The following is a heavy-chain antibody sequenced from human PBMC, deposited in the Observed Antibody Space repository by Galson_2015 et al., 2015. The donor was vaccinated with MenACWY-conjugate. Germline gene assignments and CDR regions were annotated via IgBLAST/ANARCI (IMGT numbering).Heavy chain of an antibody. D-gene: IGHD6-19*01. CDR1: GFTFSGST. CDR2: IRTKINNYAT. V-gene: IGHV3-73*01. J-gene: IGHJ4*02. Sequence: SLRLSCAASGFTFSGSTMHWVRQASGKGLEWVGRIRTKINNYATEYAASGKGIFTIYRDESKNTAYLQMNRLKHQDTSIYYCTRHINSSLMFDCWGPGPLFPV. CDR3: TRHINSSLMFDC.